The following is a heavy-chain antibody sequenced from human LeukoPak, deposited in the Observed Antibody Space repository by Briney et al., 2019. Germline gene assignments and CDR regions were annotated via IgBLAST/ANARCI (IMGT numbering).Heavy chain of an antibody. V-gene: IGHV4-61*02. J-gene: IGHJ6*02. CDR1: GGSISSGSYY. CDR3: ARTVTTMLGYYGMDV. Sequence: SQTLSLTCTVSGGSISSGSYYWSWIRQPAGKGLEWIGRIYTSGSTNYNPSLKSRVTISVDTPKNQFSLKLSSVTAADTAVYYCARTVTTMLGYYGMDVWGQGTTVTVSS. D-gene: IGHD4-11*01. CDR2: IYTSGST.